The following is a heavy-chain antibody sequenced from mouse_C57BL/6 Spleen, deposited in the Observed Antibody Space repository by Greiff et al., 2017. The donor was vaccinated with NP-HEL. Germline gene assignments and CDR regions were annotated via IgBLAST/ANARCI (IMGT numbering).Heavy chain of an antibody. D-gene: IGHD1-1*01. CDR1: GYTFTSYW. CDR3: ARRALLRSYFDY. J-gene: IGHJ2*01. V-gene: IGHV1-50*01. Sequence: VKLQQPGAELVKPGASVKLSCKASGYTFTSYWMQWVKQRPGQGLEWIGEIDPSDSYTNYNQKFKGKATLTVVTSSSTAYMQLSSLTSEDSAVYYCARRALLRSYFDYWGQGTTLTVSS. CDR2: IDPSDSYT.